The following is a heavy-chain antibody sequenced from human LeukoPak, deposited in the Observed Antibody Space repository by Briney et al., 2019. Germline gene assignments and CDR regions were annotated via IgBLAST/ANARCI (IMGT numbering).Heavy chain of an antibody. CDR1: GGSISSSSHY. J-gene: IGHJ6*03. Sequence: PSETLSLTCTVSGGSISSSSHYWGWIRQPPGKGLEWIGSIYYSGSTYYNPSLKSRVTISVDTSKKQFSLKLSSVTAADTAVYYCARSSGYSSSWYYYYYMDVWGKGTTVTISS. CDR3: ARSSGYSSSWYYYYYMDV. D-gene: IGHD6-13*01. CDR2: IYYSGST. V-gene: IGHV4-39*07.